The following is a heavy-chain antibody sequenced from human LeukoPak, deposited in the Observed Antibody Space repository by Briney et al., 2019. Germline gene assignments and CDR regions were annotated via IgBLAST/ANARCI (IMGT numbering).Heavy chain of an antibody. CDR1: GFTFSCYA. CDR2: ISGSGGST. CDR3: AKGGTMIVVVISEDY. Sequence: GGSLRLSCAASGFTFSCYAMSWVRQAPGKGLEWVSAISGSGGSTYYADSVKGRFTISRDNSKNTLYLQMNSLRAEDTAVYYCAKGGTMIVVVISEDYWGQGTLVTVSS. D-gene: IGHD3-22*01. J-gene: IGHJ4*02. V-gene: IGHV3-23*01.